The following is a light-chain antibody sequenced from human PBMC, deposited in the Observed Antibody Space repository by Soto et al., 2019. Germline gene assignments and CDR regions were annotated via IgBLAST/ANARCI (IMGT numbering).Light chain of an antibody. CDR3: QSAENSGVV. CDR1: ELPKQF. V-gene: IGLV3-25*02. CDR2: KDT. Sequence: SYELTQTPSVSVSPGQTATITCSGDELPKQFVFWYQQKPGQAPVLVIQKDTERPSGIPERFSGSTSGTLVTLTISGVQAEDEADYYCQSAENSGVVFGGGTKLTVL. J-gene: IGLJ2*01.